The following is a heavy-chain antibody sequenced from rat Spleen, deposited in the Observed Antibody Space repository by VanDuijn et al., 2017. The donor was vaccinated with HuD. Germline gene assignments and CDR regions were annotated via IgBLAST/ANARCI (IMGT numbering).Heavy chain of an antibody. V-gene: IGHV5S13*01. CDR1: GFTFSNYG. D-gene: IGHD1-1*01. Sequence: EVQLVESGGGLVQPGRSLKLSCAASGFTFSNYGMAWVRRTPTKGLEWVASINVGGDITYYRDSVKGRFTISRDNARNTLYLQMDSLRSEDTATYYCARRYYSGFDYWGQGVMVTVSS. J-gene: IGHJ2*01. CDR2: INVGGDIT. CDR3: ARRYYSGFDY.